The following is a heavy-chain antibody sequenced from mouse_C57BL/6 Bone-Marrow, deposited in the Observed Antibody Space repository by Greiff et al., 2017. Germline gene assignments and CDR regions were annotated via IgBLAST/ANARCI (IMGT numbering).Heavy chain of an antibody. CDR2: IDPNSGGT. D-gene: IGHD2-4*01. CDR1: GYTFTSYW. V-gene: IGHV1-72*01. Sequence: QVQLQQPGAELVKPGASVKLSCKASGYTFTSYWMHWVKQRPGRGLEWIGRIDPNSGGTKYNEKFKSKATLTVDKPSSTAYMQLSSLTSEDSAVYDCARTLYDYDEGLFAYWGQGTLVTVSA. CDR3: ARTLYDYDEGLFAY. J-gene: IGHJ3*01.